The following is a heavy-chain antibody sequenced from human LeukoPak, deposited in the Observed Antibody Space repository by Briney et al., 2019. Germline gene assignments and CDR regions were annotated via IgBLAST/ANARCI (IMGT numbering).Heavy chain of an antibody. CDR2: INPNSGDT. J-gene: IGHJ3*02. CDR1: GYTFTGYH. V-gene: IGHV1-2*06. D-gene: IGHD3-22*01. Sequence: ASVKVSCKASGYTFTGYHMHWVRQAPGQGLEWMGRINPNSGDTNYAQKFQGRVTMTRDTSISTAYMELSRLRSDDTAVYYCARGSRLYDSSASDAFDIWGQGTMVTVSS. CDR3: ARGSRLYDSSASDAFDI.